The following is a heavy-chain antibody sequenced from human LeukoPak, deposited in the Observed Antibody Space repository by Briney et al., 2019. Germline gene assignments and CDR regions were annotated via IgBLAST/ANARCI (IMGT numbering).Heavy chain of an antibody. CDR1: GFIFSQYS. Sequence: GGSLRLSCAASGFIFSQYSMDWVRQAPGKGLEWISHIRYTGETFYADSVKGRFTISRDIARNSLYLQMNNLRVEDTAIYYCARDAGNRGYGCDVWGQGTLVTVSS. V-gene: IGHV3-48*01. J-gene: IGHJ4*02. CDR2: IRYTGET. CDR3: ARDAGNRGYGCDV. D-gene: IGHD6-25*01.